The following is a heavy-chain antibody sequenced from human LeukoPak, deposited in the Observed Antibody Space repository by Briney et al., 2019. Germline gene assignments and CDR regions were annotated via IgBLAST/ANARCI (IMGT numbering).Heavy chain of an antibody. J-gene: IGHJ6*02. CDR1: GYTFTGYY. Sequence: GASVKVSCKASGYTFTGYYMHWVRQAPGQGLEWMGRIIPILGIANHAQKFQGRVTITADKSTSTAYMELSSLRSEDTAVYYCARVGVEADNTYGMDVWGQGTTVTVSS. CDR2: IIPILGIA. V-gene: IGHV1-69*04. CDR3: ARVGVEADNTYGMDV. D-gene: IGHD3-16*01.